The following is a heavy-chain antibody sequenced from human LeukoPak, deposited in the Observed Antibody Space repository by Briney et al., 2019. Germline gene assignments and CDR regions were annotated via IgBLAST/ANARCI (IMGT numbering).Heavy chain of an antibody. J-gene: IGHJ4*02. CDR3: ARPGGSGYLDY. D-gene: IGHD3-3*01. Sequence: ASETLSLACAVYGGSFSGYYWSWIRQPPGKGLEWVGEINHSGSTNYNPSLKSRVTMSVDTSKNQFSLKLSSVTAADTAVYYCARPGGSGYLDYWGQGTLVTVSS. CDR1: GGSFSGYY. V-gene: IGHV4-34*01. CDR2: INHSGST.